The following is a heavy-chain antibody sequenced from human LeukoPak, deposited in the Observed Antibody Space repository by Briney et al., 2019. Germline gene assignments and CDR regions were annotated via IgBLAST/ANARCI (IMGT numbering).Heavy chain of an antibody. V-gene: IGHV3-21*01. CDR2: ISSSSSYI. D-gene: IGHD2-15*01. CDR3: ARLHCSGGSCYRGWFDY. J-gene: IGHJ4*02. Sequence: AGGSLRLSCAASGFTFSSYGMHWVRQAPGKGLEWVSSISSSSSYIYYADSVKGRFTISRDNAKNSLYLQMNSLRAEDTAVYYCARLHCSGGSCYRGWFDYWGQGTLVTVSS. CDR1: GFTFSSYG.